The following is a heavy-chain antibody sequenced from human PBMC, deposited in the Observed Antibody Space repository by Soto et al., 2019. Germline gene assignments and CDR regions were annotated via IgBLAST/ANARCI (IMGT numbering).Heavy chain of an antibody. V-gene: IGHV1-69*01. J-gene: IGHJ4*02. CDR3: ARVGGIGAPPGTDY. Sequence: QVQLVQSGAEVKKPGSSVKVSCKASGGIFSSYAISWLRQAHGQGREWMGAVIPILGQAYYAQDLQDRVSITADESTRTTYMELSSLRSEDTAVYFCARVGGIGAPPGTDYWGQGTLVTGSS. CDR2: VIPILGQA. CDR1: GGIFSSYA. D-gene: IGHD6-6*01.